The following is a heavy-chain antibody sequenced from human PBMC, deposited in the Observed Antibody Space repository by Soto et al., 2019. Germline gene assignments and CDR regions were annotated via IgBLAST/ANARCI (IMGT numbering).Heavy chain of an antibody. D-gene: IGHD3-16*02. CDR1: GGSISSYY. CDR2: IYYSGST. V-gene: IGHV4-59*01. CDR3: ARSLRQYYYSYYLDV. J-gene: IGHJ6*03. Sequence: QVQLQESGPGLVKPSETLSLTCTVSGGSISSYYWSWIRQPPGKGLEWIGYIYYSGSTNYHPSLKSRVTISVDTSKIQFSLKLSSVTAADTAVYYCARSLRQYYYSYYLDVWGKGTTVTVSS.